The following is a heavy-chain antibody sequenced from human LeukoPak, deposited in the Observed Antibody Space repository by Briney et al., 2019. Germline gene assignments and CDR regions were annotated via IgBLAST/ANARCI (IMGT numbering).Heavy chain of an antibody. V-gene: IGHV4-59*08. Sequence: PSETLSLTCTVSGGSISSYYLSWIRQPPGKGLEWIGYIYYSGSTNYNPSLMSRVTISVDTSKNQFSLKLSSVTAADTAVYYCWYSSGWYRRTNYYFDYWGQGTLVTVSS. D-gene: IGHD6-19*01. J-gene: IGHJ4*02. CDR3: WYSSGWYRRTNYYFDY. CDR2: IYYSGST. CDR1: GGSISSYY.